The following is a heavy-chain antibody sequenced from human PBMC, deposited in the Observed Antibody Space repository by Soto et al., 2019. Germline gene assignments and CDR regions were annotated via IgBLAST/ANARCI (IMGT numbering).Heavy chain of an antibody. V-gene: IGHV3-48*03. J-gene: IGHJ5*02. Sequence: GGSLRLSCEGSGFIFSDYEMNWVRQVPGKGLEWISYISISGTIIYYADSVKGRFTISRDNAKNSVYLQMNSLRVEDTAIYYCAREGGFDWFYPWGQGTLVTVSS. CDR1: GFIFSDYE. CDR3: AREGGFDWFYP. CDR2: ISISGTII.